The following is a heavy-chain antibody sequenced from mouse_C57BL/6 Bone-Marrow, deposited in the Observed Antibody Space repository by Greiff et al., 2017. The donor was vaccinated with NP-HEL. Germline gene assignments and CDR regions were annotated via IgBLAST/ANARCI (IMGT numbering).Heavy chain of an antibody. D-gene: IGHD4-1*01. Sequence: EVKLMESGGDLVKPGGSLKLSCAASGFTFSSYGMSWVRQTPDKRLEWVATISSGGSYTYYPDSVKGRFTISRDNAKNTLYLQMSSLKSEDTAMYYCARHPKLTGYYFDYWGQGTTLTVSS. J-gene: IGHJ2*01. V-gene: IGHV5-6*01. CDR2: ISSGGSYT. CDR3: ARHPKLTGYYFDY. CDR1: GFTFSSYG.